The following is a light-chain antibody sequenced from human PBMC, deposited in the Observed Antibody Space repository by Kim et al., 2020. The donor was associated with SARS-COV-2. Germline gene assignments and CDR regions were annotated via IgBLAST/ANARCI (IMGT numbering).Light chain of an antibody. Sequence: VSLGITYRMTRQGDSLISSNATWYHRKPGKAPRVVIDIKNSRPSRVPDRFSDSSSGNTAYVTITGTKASDEADYYCNSLASNDYVVFSGG. V-gene: IGLV3-19*01. CDR3: NSLASNDYVV. CDR1: SLISSN. J-gene: IGLJ2*01. CDR2: IKN.